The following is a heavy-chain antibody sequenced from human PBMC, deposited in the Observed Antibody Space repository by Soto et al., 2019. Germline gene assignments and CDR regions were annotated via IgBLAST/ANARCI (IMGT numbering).Heavy chain of an antibody. J-gene: IGHJ5*02. Sequence: SETLSLTCTVSGGSISSYYWSWIRQHPGKGLEWIGYIYYSGSTYYNPSLKSRVTISVDTSKNQFSLKLSSVTAADTAVYYCARLYYYDSSGYYWFDPWGQGTLVTVSS. CDR1: GGSISSYY. V-gene: IGHV4-59*06. CDR3: ARLYYYDSSGYYWFDP. D-gene: IGHD3-22*01. CDR2: IYYSGST.